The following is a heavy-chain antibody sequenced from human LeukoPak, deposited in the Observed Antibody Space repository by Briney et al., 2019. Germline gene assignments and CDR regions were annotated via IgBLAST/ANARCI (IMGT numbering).Heavy chain of an antibody. CDR3: ARDRSYYDSSGYSGVDY. D-gene: IGHD3-22*01. V-gene: IGHV3-33*01. Sequence: PGRSLRLSCAASGFTFSSYGMHWVRQAPGKGLEWVAVIWYDGSNKYYADSVKGRFTISRDNSKNTLYLQMNSLRAEDTAVYYCARDRSYYDSSGYSGVDYWGQGTLVTVSS. J-gene: IGHJ4*02. CDR1: GFTFSSYG. CDR2: IWYDGSNK.